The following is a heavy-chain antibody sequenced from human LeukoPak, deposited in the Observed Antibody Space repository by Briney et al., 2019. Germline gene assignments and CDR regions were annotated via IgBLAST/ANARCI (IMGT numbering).Heavy chain of an antibody. Sequence: PGGSLRLSCVVSGFTFSMYAMSWVRQAPAKGLEWVSAIDGSGGSRYYADSVKGRFTISRDNSKNTLYLQMNSLSAEDTAVYYCAKDRNWNDGGYFDYWGQGTLVTVSS. D-gene: IGHD1-20*01. J-gene: IGHJ4*02. V-gene: IGHV3-23*01. CDR1: GFTFSMYA. CDR3: AKDRNWNDGGYFDY. CDR2: IDGSGGSR.